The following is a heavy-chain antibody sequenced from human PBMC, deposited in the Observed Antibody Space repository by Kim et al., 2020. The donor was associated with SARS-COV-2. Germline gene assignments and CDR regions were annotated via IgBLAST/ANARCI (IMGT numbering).Heavy chain of an antibody. D-gene: IGHD6-13*01. J-gene: IGHJ4*02. CDR3: ARLPGIAGNEANNFDY. Sequence: GGSLRLSCAASGFTFSSYAMHWVRQAPGKGLEWVAVISYDGSNKYYADSVKGRFTISRDNSKNTLYLQMNSLRAEDTAVYYCARLPGIAGNEANNFDYWGQGTLVTVSS. CDR2: ISYDGSNK. CDR1: GFTFSSYA. V-gene: IGHV3-30-3*01.